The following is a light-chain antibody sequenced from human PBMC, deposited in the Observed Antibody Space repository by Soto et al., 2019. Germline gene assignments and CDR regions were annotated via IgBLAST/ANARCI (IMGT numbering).Light chain of an antibody. CDR2: AAS. Sequence: DIQMTQSPSSLSASVGDRVTITCRASQSISSYLNWYQQKPGKAPQLLIYAASSLQSGVPSRFSGSGSWTDFTLTISSLQPEDFATYYCQQSYSTPLTFGPGTKVDIK. J-gene: IGKJ3*01. V-gene: IGKV1-39*01. CDR1: QSISSY. CDR3: QQSYSTPLT.